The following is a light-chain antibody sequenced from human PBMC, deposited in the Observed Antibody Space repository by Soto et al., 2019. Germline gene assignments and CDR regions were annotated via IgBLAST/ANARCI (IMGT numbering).Light chain of an antibody. Sequence: QSALTQPASVSGSPGQSITISCTGTSSDVGGYNYVSWYRQHPGKAPKLILYDVSNRPSGVSTRFYGSRSGNTASLTISGLQAEDEADYYCSSYSSTNTLVVFGGGTQLTVL. CDR3: SSYSSTNTLVV. V-gene: IGLV2-14*01. CDR2: DVS. CDR1: SSDVGGYNY. J-gene: IGLJ7*01.